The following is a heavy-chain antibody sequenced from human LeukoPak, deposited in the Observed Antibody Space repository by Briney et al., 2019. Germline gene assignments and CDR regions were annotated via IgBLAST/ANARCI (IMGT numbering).Heavy chain of an antibody. V-gene: IGHV4-34*01. CDR1: GGSFSGYY. D-gene: IGHD2-2*02. CDR3: ARGSVVPAAIKGGWFDP. Sequence: SETLSLTCAVYGGSFSGYYWSWIRQPPGKGLEWIGEINHSGSTYYNPSLKSRVTISVDTSKNQFSLKLSSVTAADTAVYYCARGSVVPAAIKGGWFDPWGQGTLVTVSS. CDR2: INHSGST. J-gene: IGHJ5*02.